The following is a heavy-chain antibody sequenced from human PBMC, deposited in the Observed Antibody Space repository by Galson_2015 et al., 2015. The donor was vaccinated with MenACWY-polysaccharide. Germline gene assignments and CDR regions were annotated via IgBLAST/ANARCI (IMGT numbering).Heavy chain of an antibody. V-gene: IGHV1-8*01. CDR1: GYTFTTYD. J-gene: IGHJ4*02. CDR2: MNPNSGNT. CDR3: ARARKITYGGVIANWNFDY. Sequence: SVKVSCKASGYTFTTYDINWVRQATGQGLEWMGWMNPNSGNTGYAQKFQGRVTMTRNTSISTAYMELSSLRSEDTAVYYCARARKITYGGVIANWNFDYWGQGTLVTVSS. D-gene: IGHD3-16*02.